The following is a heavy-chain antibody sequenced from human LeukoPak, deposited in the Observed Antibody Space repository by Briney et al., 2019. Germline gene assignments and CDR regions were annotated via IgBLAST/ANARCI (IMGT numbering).Heavy chain of an antibody. Sequence: SQALSLTCAVSGGSISSGGYSWSWIRQPPGKGLEWIGYIYHSGSTYYNSSLKSRVTISVDRSKNQFSLKLSSVTAADTAVYYCARSGTVVQWRFIDYWGQGTLVTVSS. D-gene: IGHD6-19*01. CDR2: IYHSGST. CDR1: GGSISSGGYS. V-gene: IGHV4-30-2*01. CDR3: ARSGTVVQWRFIDY. J-gene: IGHJ4*02.